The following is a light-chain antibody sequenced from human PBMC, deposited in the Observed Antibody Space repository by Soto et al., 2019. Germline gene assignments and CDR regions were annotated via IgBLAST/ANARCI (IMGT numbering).Light chain of an antibody. CDR2: GNS. J-gene: IGLJ1*01. V-gene: IGLV1-40*01. CDR3: QSYDSSMSGYV. Sequence: QSVLTQPPSVSGAPGQRVTISSTGSSSNIGAGYDLHSYHQLPGTAPKLLIYGNSNLPSGVPDRISCSKSGTSASLSITGPQAEDEADYDCQSYDSSMSGYVFGTGSKVTVL. CDR1: SSNIGAGYD.